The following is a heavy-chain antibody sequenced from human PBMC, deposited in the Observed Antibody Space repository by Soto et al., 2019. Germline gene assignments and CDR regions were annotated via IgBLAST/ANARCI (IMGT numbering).Heavy chain of an antibody. CDR2: ISVSGGNT. CDR1: GFTFSNYA. CDR3: GRVHRLTTSGLFGLIAA. Sequence: PGESLRLSWTASGFTFSNYAMTWVRQAPGKGLEWVSTISVSGGNTYYADSVKGRFTISRDNSKSTLYLQMSSLRAADTAVDYCGRVHRLTTSGLFGLIAAWGQGARSTVS. D-gene: IGHD6-19*01. J-gene: IGHJ5*02. V-gene: IGHV3-23*01.